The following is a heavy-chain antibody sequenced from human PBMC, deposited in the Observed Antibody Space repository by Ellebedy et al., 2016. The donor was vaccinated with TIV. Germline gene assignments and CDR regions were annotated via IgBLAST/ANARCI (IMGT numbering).Heavy chain of an antibody. D-gene: IGHD3-16*01. CDR2: MSSSGNS. J-gene: IGHJ4*02. V-gene: IGHV4-4*09. Sequence: MPGGSLRLSCTVSGGSISSYYWSWIRQPPGKGLEWIRYMSSSGNSNYNPSLLSRVTISIDTSKNQISLKLSGVTAADTAVYYCASTEYVGFWGDWGQGTLVTVSS. CDR3: ASTEYVGFWGD. CDR1: GGSISSYY.